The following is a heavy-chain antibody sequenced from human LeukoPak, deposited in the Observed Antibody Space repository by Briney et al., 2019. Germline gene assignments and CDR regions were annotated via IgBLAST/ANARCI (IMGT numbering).Heavy chain of an antibody. Sequence: PGGSLRLSCAASGFTFSNYEMNWVRQAPGKGLEWVSDISSSGSTIYYADSVKGRFTISRDNPKNLIYLQMNSLRAEDTAVYYCARDAEYQLLYDAFDMWGQGTMVTVSS. D-gene: IGHD2-2*01. J-gene: IGHJ3*02. CDR3: ARDAEYQLLYDAFDM. V-gene: IGHV3-48*03. CDR2: ISSSGSTI. CDR1: GFTFSNYE.